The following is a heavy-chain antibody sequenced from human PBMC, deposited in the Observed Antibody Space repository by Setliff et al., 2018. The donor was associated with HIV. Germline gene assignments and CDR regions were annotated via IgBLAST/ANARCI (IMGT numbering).Heavy chain of an antibody. Sequence: GGSLRLSCVASGFTFSNYAMNWVRQAPGKGLEWVSGITQTGDNTYYADSVKGRFVISRDNSKNTLYLQMNSLRAEDTAVYYCARGSPILVGATDYWGQGTLVTVPS. D-gene: IGHD1-26*01. CDR2: ITQTGDNT. CDR1: GFTFSNYA. CDR3: ARGSPILVGATDY. V-gene: IGHV3-23*01. J-gene: IGHJ4*02.